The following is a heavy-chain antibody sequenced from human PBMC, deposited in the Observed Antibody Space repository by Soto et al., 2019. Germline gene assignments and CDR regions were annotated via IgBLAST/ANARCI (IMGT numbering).Heavy chain of an antibody. Sequence: SETLSLTCTVSGGSISSSSYYWGWIRQPPGKGLEWIGSIYYSGSIYYNPSLKSRVTISVDTSKNQFSLKLSSVTAADTAVYYCARPGNYGSGSYLYYLDYWGQGTLVTVSS. J-gene: IGHJ4*02. CDR3: ARPGNYGSGSYLYYLDY. CDR2: IYYSGSI. D-gene: IGHD3-10*01. CDR1: GGSISSSSYY. V-gene: IGHV4-39*01.